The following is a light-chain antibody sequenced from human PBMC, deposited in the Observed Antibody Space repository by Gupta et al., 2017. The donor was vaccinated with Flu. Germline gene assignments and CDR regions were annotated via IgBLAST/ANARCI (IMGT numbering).Light chain of an antibody. CDR3: SSYAGSYKCV. J-gene: IGLJ3*02. CDR1: SSDVGGYNY. V-gene: IGLV2-8*01. Sequence: QSALSQPPSASGSPGQSVTISCTGTSSDVGGYNYVSWYQQHPGKAPKRRMYEVSKRPSGVPDRFSGSKSGNTASLTVSGLQAEDEADDYCSSYAGSYKCVCGGGTKMTV. CDR2: EVS.